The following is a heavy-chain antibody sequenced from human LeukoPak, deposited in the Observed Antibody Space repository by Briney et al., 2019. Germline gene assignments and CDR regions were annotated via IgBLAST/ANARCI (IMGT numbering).Heavy chain of an antibody. J-gene: IGHJ4*02. CDR3: ARQNVDMATISFDN. CDR2: IYYSGST. Sequence: SETLSLTCTVSGGSISSSSYYWGWIRQPPGKGLEWIGSIYYSGSTYYNPSLKSRVTISVDTSKNQFSLRLSPVTAADTALYYCARQNVDMATISFDNWGQGILVTVSS. D-gene: IGHD5-24*01. V-gene: IGHV4-39*01. CDR1: GGSISSSSYY.